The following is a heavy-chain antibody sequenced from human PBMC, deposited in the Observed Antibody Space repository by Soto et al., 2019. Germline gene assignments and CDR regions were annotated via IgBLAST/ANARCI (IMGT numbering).Heavy chain of an antibody. CDR3: ERDLAYSNYGPFDY. CDR2: INSYFSST. J-gene: IGHJ4*02. D-gene: IGHD4-4*01. V-gene: IGHV3-74*01. Sequence: PGGSLRLSCAASGLTFTNHWMHWVRQAPVNGLVFVSRINSYFSSTSYADSVKGRFTISRYNAKNTLYLQMNSLRVEYTAVYSCERDLAYSNYGPFDYWGQGTLVTVSS. CDR1: GLTFTNHW.